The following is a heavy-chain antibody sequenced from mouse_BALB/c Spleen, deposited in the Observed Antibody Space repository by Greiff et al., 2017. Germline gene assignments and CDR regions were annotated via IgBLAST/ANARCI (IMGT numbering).Heavy chain of an antibody. CDR2: ISDGGSYT. Sequence: EVHLVESGGGLVKPGGSLKLSCAASGFTFSDYYMYWVRQTPEKRLEWVATISDGGSYTYYPDSVKGRFTISRDNAKNNLYLQMSSLKSEDTAMYYCARDEDEMVTTGFAYWGQGTLVTVSA. CDR1: GFTFSDYY. J-gene: IGHJ3*01. D-gene: IGHD2-3*01. V-gene: IGHV5-4*02. CDR3: ARDEDEMVTTGFAY.